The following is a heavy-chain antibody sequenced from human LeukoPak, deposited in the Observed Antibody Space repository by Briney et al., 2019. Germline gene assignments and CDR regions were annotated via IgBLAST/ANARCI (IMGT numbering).Heavy chain of an antibody. J-gene: IGHJ4*02. CDR1: GYTFTSYG. CDR2: ISAYNGNT. V-gene: IGHV1-18*01. D-gene: IGHD2-2*01. CDR3: ARSRSMYCSSTSCYDDY. Sequence: GASVKVSCKASGYTFTSYGISWVRQAPGQGLEWMGWISAYNGNTNYAQKLQGRVTMTTDTSTSTAYMELRSLRSDDTAVYYCARSRSMYCSSTSCYDDYWGQRTLVTVSS.